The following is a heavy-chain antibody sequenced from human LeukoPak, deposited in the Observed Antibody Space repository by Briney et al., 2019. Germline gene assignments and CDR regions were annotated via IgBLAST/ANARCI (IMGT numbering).Heavy chain of an antibody. D-gene: IGHD4-11*01. CDR1: GYTFTSYY. Sequence: ASVKVSCKASGYTFTSYYMHWVRQAPGQGLEWMGIINPSGGSTSYAQKFQGRVTITADESTSTAYMELSSLRSEDTAVYYCAREGLPPYYYYMDVWGKGTTVTVSS. CDR3: AREGLPPYYYYMDV. J-gene: IGHJ6*03. CDR2: INPSGGST. V-gene: IGHV1-46*01.